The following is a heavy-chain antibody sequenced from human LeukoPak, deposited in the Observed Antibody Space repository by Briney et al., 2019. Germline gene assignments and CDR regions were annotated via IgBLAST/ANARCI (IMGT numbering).Heavy chain of an antibody. CDR2: IYSNGDA. CDR1: GGSVNRYY. V-gene: IGHV4-59*08. CDR3: ARGITIFGVVPLADI. J-gene: IGHJ3*02. D-gene: IGHD3-3*01. Sequence: SETLSLTCTVSGGSVNRYYWSWVRQPPGEGLEWIAYIYSNGDASYNSSLKTRATISIDTSKNQFSLRLNSVTAADTAVYYCARGITIFGVVPLADIWGQGTMVTVSS.